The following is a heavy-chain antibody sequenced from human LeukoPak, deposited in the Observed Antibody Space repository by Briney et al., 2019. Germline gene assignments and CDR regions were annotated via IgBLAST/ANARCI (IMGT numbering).Heavy chain of an antibody. V-gene: IGHV3-53*01. J-gene: IGHJ4*02. CDR1: GFTVSSNY. Sequence: GGSLRLSCAASGFTVSSNYMSWVRQAPGKGLEWVSVIYSGGSTYYADSVKGRFTISRDNAKNSLYLQMNNLRAEDTAFYYCAKDGGWNFDYWGQGTLVTVSS. CDR2: IYSGGST. CDR3: AKDGGWNFDY. D-gene: IGHD1-1*01.